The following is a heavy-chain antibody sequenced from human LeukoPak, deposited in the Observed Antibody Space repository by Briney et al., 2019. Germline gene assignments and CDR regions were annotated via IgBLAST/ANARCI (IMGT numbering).Heavy chain of an antibody. CDR2: IYYTET. J-gene: IGHJ4*02. CDR3: AGGGSGWPTSVVVDY. Sequence: SGTLSLTCTVSGGSVSNYYWSRIRQSPGKGLEWIGYIYYTETSYNPSLKSRVTISVDTSKNQFSLKLSSVTAADTAVYYCAGGGSGWPTSVVVDYWGQGTLVTVSS. CDR1: GGSVSNYY. V-gene: IGHV4-59*08. D-gene: IGHD6-19*01.